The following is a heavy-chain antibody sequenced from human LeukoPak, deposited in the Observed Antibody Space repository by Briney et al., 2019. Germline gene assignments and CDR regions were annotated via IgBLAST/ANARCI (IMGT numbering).Heavy chain of an antibody. V-gene: IGHV4-30-2*01. CDR3: ARGRSPRAVTAMYVGGPRATPNWFDP. CDR2: INHSGST. CDR1: GGSISSGGYS. J-gene: IGHJ5*02. Sequence: SQTLSLTCAVSGGSISSGGYSWSWIRQPPGKGLEWIGYINHSGSTNYNPSLKSRVTISVDTSKNQFSLKLSSATAADTAVYYCARGRSPRAVTAMYVGGPRATPNWFDPWGQGTLVTVSS. D-gene: IGHD2-21*02.